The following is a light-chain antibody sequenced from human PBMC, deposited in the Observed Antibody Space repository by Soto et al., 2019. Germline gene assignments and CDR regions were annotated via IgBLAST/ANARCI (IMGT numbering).Light chain of an antibody. V-gene: IGKV3-20*01. Sequence: EIVLTQSPGTLSLSPGERATLSCRASQSLSSSHLAWYQQKPGQAPRLLVYATSSRATGIPDRFSGSGSGTAFTLTISSLEPEDFAVYYCQQYGRSPYTFGQGTKLEIK. CDR2: ATS. CDR1: QSLSSSH. CDR3: QQYGRSPYT. J-gene: IGKJ2*01.